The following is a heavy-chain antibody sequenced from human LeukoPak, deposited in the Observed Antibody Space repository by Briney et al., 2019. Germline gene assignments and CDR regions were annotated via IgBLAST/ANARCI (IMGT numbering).Heavy chain of an antibody. V-gene: IGHV1-69*02. Sequence: SVKVSCKASGGTFSSDTISWVRQAPGQGLEWMGRIIPILGIANYPQKFQGRVTITADKPTSTAYMELSSLRSEDTAVYYCASESIVGATVDYWGQGTLVTVSS. D-gene: IGHD1-26*01. CDR2: IIPILGIA. CDR3: ASESIVGATVDY. J-gene: IGHJ4*02. CDR1: GGTFSSDT.